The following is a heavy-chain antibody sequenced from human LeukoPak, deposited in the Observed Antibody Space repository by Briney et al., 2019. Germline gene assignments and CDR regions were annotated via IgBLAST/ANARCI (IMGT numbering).Heavy chain of an antibody. D-gene: IGHD5-18*01. V-gene: IGHV1-2*02. CDR2: INPNSGGT. Sequence: ASVKVSCKASGYTFTGYYVHWVRQAPGQGLEWMGWINPNSGGTNNAQKFQGRATMTRDTSISTAYMELSSLGYDDTAVYYCARIISYGGADGFDIWGQGTMVTVSS. CDR1: GYTFTGYY. J-gene: IGHJ3*02. CDR3: ARIISYGGADGFDI.